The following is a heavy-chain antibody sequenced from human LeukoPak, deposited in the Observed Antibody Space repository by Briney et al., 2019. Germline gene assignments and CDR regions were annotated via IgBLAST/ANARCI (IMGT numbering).Heavy chain of an antibody. V-gene: IGHV3-7*01. Sequence: GGSLRLSCAASGFTFSSYWMSWVRQAPGKGLEWVANIKQGGSEEYYVDSVKGRFTISRDNAKNSLYLQMNSLRAEDTAVYYCARYDFWSGYRLYYFDYWGQGTLVTVSS. D-gene: IGHD3-3*01. CDR1: GFTFSSYW. CDR3: ARYDFWSGYRLYYFDY. J-gene: IGHJ4*02. CDR2: IKQGGSEE.